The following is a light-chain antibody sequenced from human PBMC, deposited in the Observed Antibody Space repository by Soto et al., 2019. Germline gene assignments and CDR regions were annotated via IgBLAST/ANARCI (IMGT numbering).Light chain of an antibody. CDR1: SSNIGSNT. Sequence: QSVLTQPPSASGTPGQRVTISCSGSSSNIGSNTVNWYQQLPGTAPKLLIYSNNQRPSGVPDRFSGSKSGTSASLAISGLPSEDEADYYCAAWEDILNGPHVVFGGGTQLTVL. V-gene: IGLV1-44*01. J-gene: IGLJ2*01. CDR3: AAWEDILNGPHVV. CDR2: SNN.